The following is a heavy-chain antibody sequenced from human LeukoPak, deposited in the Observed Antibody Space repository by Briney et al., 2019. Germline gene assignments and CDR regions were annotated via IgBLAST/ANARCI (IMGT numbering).Heavy chain of an antibody. D-gene: IGHD1-26*01. Sequence: SETLSLTCAVSGYSISSGYYWGWIRQPPGKGLEWIGTISYSGSTNYNPSLKSRVTISVDTSKNQFSLKVTSVTAADTAVYYCARRVTYWSYYSYFDYWGQATLVTVSS. V-gene: IGHV4-38-2*01. CDR1: GYSISSGYY. CDR3: ARRVTYWSYYSYFDY. CDR2: ISYSGST. J-gene: IGHJ4*02.